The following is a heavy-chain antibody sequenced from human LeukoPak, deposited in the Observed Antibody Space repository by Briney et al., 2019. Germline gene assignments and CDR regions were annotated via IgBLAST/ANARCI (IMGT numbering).Heavy chain of an antibody. Sequence: GGSLRLSCAASGFSISSYAMSWVRQAPGKGLEWVSYISGSGSTIYYADSVKGRFTISRDNAKNSLYLQMNSLRAEDTAVYYCAGKAWLSNDYWGQGTLVTVSS. CDR1: GFSISSYA. CDR2: ISGSGSTI. V-gene: IGHV3-48*03. CDR3: AGKAWLSNDY. D-gene: IGHD3-22*01. J-gene: IGHJ4*02.